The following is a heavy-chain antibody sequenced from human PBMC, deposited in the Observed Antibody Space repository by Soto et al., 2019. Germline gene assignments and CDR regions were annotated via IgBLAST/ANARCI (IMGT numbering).Heavy chain of an antibody. CDR3: ARLTYYYDRKYFDY. CDR2: INHSGST. Sequence: SETLSLTCAVYGVSFSGYYWSWIRQPPGKGLEWIGEINHSGSTNYNPSLKSRVTISVDTSKNQFSLKLSSVTAADTAVYYCARLTYYYDRKYFDYWGQGTLVTVSS. D-gene: IGHD3-22*01. J-gene: IGHJ4*02. V-gene: IGHV4-34*01. CDR1: GVSFSGYY.